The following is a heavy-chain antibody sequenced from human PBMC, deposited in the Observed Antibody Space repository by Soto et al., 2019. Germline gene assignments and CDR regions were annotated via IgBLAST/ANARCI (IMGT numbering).Heavy chain of an antibody. CDR1: GFSLSTSGVA. J-gene: IGHJ5*02. CDR3: AHRPITFMASWFDP. V-gene: IGHV2-5*02. D-gene: IGHD3-16*01. CDR2: VYWDDDK. Sequence: QITLKESGPTLVKPAQTLTLTCTFSGFSLSTSGVAVGWLRQPPGKAAEWLALVYWDDDKRYSPSLKSRLTITKDTSKNQVVLTMTNMEPVDTATYYCAHRPITFMASWFDPWGQGIPVTVSS.